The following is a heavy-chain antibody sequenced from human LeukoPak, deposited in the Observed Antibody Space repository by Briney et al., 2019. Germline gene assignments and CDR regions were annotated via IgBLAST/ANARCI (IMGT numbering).Heavy chain of an antibody. CDR1: GFTFSSYA. J-gene: IGHJ4*02. Sequence: PGGSLRLSCAASGFTFSSYAMSWVRQAPGKGLEWVSGISGSGGSTYYADSVKGRFTISRDNSKNKLYLQMNSLRAEGTAVYYCAKWAADYYDSSGYVDYWGQGTPVTVSS. V-gene: IGHV3-23*01. D-gene: IGHD3-22*01. CDR3: AKWAADYYDSSGYVDY. CDR2: ISGSGGST.